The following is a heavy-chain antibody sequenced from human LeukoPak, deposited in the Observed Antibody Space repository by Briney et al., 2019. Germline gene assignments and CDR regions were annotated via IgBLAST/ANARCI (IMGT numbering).Heavy chain of an antibody. CDR3: ARDQGVTMVRGIMSPSAADY. Sequence: ASVKVSRKASGYTFTSYYVDWVRQAPGQGLEWMGKINPSGGGTDYAQKFQGRVTMTRDTSTSTVYMELSSLRSEDTAVYYCARDQGVTMVRGIMSPSAADYWGQGTLVTVSS. J-gene: IGHJ4*02. V-gene: IGHV1-46*01. CDR1: GYTFTSYY. D-gene: IGHD3-10*01. CDR2: INPSGGGT.